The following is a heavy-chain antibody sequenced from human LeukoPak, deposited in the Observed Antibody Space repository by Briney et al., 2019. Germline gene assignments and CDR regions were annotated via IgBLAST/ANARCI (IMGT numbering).Heavy chain of an antibody. Sequence: ASVKVSCKASGYTLTGYYIHWVRQAPGQGLEWMGWIDPNSGATNYAQKFQGRVTMTRDTSISTAYMELSSLRSDDTAVYYCARDSSGGYSSDYWGQGTLVTVSS. CDR3: ARDSSGGYSSDY. CDR1: GYTLTGYY. V-gene: IGHV1-2*02. J-gene: IGHJ4*02. D-gene: IGHD3-10*01. CDR2: IDPNSGAT.